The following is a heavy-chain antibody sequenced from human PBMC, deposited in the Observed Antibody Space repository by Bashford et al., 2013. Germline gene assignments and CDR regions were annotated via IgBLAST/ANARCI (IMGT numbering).Heavy chain of an antibody. CDR2: FDPEDGET. CDR3: ARSFGGTEDF. CDR1: GYTFTSFY. D-gene: IGHD3-10*01. V-gene: IGHV1-46*01. J-gene: IGHJ4*02. Sequence: ASVKVSCKASGYTFTSFYMHWVRQAPGQGLEWMGGFDPEDGETIYAQNFQGRVTVTTDTSTSTSYMELRGLTSDDTAVYYCARSFGGTEDFWGQGTLVTVSS.